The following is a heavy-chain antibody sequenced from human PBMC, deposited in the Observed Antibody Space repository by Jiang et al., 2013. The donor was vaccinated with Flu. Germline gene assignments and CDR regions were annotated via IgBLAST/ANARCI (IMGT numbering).Heavy chain of an antibody. V-gene: IGHV3-30*10. Sequence: SLGLSCAASGFPFRNYAMHWIRQAPGKGLDWLAIISHDGSDRNYTDSVKGRFTISRDNSKNTVYLQMNSLRPEDTAVYYCLVTGDGFFDYWGQGTLVTVAS. CDR2: ISHDGSDR. CDR1: GFPFRNYA. D-gene: IGHD2-21*02. CDR3: LVTGDGFFDY. J-gene: IGHJ4*02.